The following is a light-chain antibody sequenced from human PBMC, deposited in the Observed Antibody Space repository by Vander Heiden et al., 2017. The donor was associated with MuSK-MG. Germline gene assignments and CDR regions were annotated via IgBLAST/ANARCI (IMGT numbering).Light chain of an antibody. CDR1: SSDLGFYRT. J-gene: IGLJ2*01. CDR2: GVS. V-gene: IGLV2-14*03. CDR3: SSYSISDILI. Sequence: QSALTQPAPVPGSPGQSITISCNGTSSDLGFYRTVSWYQQHPDTAPKLVIFGVSVRPSGVSFRFSGSMSGNTASLTISGLQAEDEADYYCSSYSISDILIFGGGTKLTVL.